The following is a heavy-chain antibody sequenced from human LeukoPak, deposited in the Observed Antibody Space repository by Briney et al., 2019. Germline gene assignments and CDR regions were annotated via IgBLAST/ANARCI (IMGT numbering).Heavy chain of an antibody. CDR2: INHSGST. V-gene: IGHV4-34*01. D-gene: IGHD3-3*01. J-gene: IGHJ5*02. CDR1: GGSFSGYY. CDR3: ARRDLSWFDP. Sequence: SETLSLTCAVYGGSFSGYYWSWIRQPPGKGLEWIGEINHSGSTNYNPSLKSRVTISVDTSKNQCSLKLSSVTAADTAVYYCARRDLSWFDPWGQGTLVTVSS.